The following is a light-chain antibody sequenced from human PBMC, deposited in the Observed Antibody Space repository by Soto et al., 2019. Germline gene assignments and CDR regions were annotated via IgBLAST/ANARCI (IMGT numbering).Light chain of an antibody. Sequence: QSVLTQPPSVSGAPGQRVTISCTGSSSNIGAGYDVHWYQQLPGTAPKLIIYGNSNRPSGVPDRFSASKSGTSASLAITGLQPEDEADYYCHAYDSSLSDFVFGTGTKVTVL. CDR3: HAYDSSLSDFV. V-gene: IGLV1-40*01. J-gene: IGLJ1*01. CDR1: SSNIGAGYD. CDR2: GNS.